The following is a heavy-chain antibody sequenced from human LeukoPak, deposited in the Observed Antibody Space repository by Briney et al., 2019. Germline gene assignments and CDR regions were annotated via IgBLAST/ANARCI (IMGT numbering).Heavy chain of an antibody. CDR2: IIPILGIA. J-gene: IGHJ5*02. V-gene: IGHV1-69*04. CDR3: ARVGSYRSSWYENWFDP. CDR1: GCTFSSYA. D-gene: IGHD6-13*01. Sequence: GSSVKVSCKASGCTFSSYAISWVRQAPGQGLEWMGRIIPILGIANYAQKFQGRVTITADKSTSTAYMELSSLRSEDTAVYYCARVGSYRSSWYENWFDPWGQGTLVTVSS.